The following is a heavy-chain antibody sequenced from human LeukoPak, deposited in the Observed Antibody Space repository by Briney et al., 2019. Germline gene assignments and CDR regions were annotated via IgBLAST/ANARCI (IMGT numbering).Heavy chain of an antibody. D-gene: IGHD1-26*01. Sequence: GGSLRLSCAASGFTFSSYSMNWVRQAPGKGLEWVSSISSSSSYIYYADSVKGRFTISRDNAKNSPYLQMNSLRAEDTAVYYCALAEGASRYAFDIWGQGTMVTVSS. CDR1: GFTFSSYS. J-gene: IGHJ3*02. CDR2: ISSSSSYI. V-gene: IGHV3-21*01. CDR3: ALAEGASRYAFDI.